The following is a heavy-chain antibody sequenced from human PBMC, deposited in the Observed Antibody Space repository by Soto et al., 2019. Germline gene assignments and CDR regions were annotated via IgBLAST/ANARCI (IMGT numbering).Heavy chain of an antibody. J-gene: IGHJ4*02. V-gene: IGHV3-21*01. CDR2: IGSSSNYI. CDR1: GFTFSSYS. D-gene: IGHD6-13*01. CDR3: ARGIATHPVSDY. Sequence: KPGGSLRLSCASSGFTFSSYSMNWVRQAPGKGLEWVSSIGSSSNYIYYADSVEGRFTISRDNAKNSLYLQMNSLRAEDTAVYSCARGIATHPVSDYWGQGALVTVSS.